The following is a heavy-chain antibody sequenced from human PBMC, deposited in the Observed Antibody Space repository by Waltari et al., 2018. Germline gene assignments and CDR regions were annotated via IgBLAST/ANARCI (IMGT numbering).Heavy chain of an antibody. CDR2: IYYSGST. CDR3: ARGEYGDYEDAFDI. J-gene: IGHJ3*02. CDR1: GGSISSSSYY. D-gene: IGHD4-17*01. V-gene: IGHV4-39*07. Sequence: QLQLQESGPGLVKPSETLSLTCTVSGGSISSSSYYWGWIRQPPGKGLEWIGSIYYSGSTYNNPSLKSRVTISGNTSKKQFSLKLSSVTAADTAVYYWARGEYGDYEDAFDIWGQGTMVTVSS.